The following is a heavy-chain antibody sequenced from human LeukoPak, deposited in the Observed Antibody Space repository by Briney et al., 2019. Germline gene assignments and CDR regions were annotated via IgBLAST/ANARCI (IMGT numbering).Heavy chain of an antibody. D-gene: IGHD3-3*01. V-gene: IGHV1-2*02. J-gene: IGHJ2*01. CDR1: GYTFTGYY. CDR2: INPNSGGT. CDR3: ARVRGITIFGVAIPDWCFDL. Sequence: GASVKVSCKASGYTFTGYYMHWVRQAPGQGLEWMGWINPNSGGTNYAQKFQGRVTMTRDTSISTAYMELSRLRSDDTAVYYCARVRGITIFGVAIPDWCFDLWGRGTLVTVSS.